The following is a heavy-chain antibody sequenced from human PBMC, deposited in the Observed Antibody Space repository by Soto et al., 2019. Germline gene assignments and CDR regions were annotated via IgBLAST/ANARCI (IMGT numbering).Heavy chain of an antibody. J-gene: IGHJ4*02. CDR1: GFTFSSFE. CDR2: IGRSGETI. D-gene: IGHD6-6*01. CDR3: ARDSRGGAARRPTFYY. V-gene: IGHV3-48*03. Sequence: EVQLAESGGGLAQPGGSLRLSGVGSGFTFSSFERNWVRQTPGKGLEWLSYIGRSGETIYYADSVKGRFTISRDNAKSSLFLQMTGLRDEDTGIYYCARDSRGGAARRPTFYYWGRGTLVTVPS.